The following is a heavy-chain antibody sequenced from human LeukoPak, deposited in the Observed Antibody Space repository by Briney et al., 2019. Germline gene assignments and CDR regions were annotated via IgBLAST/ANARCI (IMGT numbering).Heavy chain of an antibody. CDR3: ARDHPGDTAMVGYYYYMDV. D-gene: IGHD5-18*01. CDR2: TLPIFGTA. J-gene: IGHJ6*03. Sequence: SVNVSCLASGGTFSSYAISWVRQAPGQGLEWMGGTLPIFGTANYAQKFQGRVTITADKSTSTAYMELSSLRSEDTAVYYCARDHPGDTAMVGYYYYMDVWGKGTTVTVSS. CDR1: GGTFSSYA. V-gene: IGHV1-69*06.